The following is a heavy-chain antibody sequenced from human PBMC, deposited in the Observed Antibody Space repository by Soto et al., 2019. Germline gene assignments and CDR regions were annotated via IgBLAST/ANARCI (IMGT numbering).Heavy chain of an antibody. CDR1: GYTFTGYY. CDR2: INPNSGGT. D-gene: IGHD3-3*02. CDR3: ARDHPSVFGVVYTYYYYYGMDV. Sequence: ASVKVSCKASGYTFTGYYMHWVRQAPGQGLEWMGWINPNSGGTNYAQKFQGRVTMTRDTSISTAYMELSRLRSDDTAVYYCARDHPSVFGVVYTYYYYYGMDVWGQGTTVTVSS. V-gene: IGHV1-2*02. J-gene: IGHJ6*02.